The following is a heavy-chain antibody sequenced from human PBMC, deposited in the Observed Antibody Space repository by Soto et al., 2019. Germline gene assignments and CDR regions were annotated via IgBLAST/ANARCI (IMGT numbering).Heavy chain of an antibody. V-gene: IGHV4-59*02. Sequence: QVQLQESGPGVVKPSETLSLTCTVTGASVINDYWNWIRQPPGKGLEWIGFVYDSGSTSYNSSLKSRLTISVHTSKNQFSLKLSSVTAADTAVYYCVRQVGATGSYSYAVWGQGTMVTVSS. CDR1: GASVINDY. CDR3: VRQVGATGSYSYAV. D-gene: IGHD1-26*01. CDR2: VYDSGST. J-gene: IGHJ3*01.